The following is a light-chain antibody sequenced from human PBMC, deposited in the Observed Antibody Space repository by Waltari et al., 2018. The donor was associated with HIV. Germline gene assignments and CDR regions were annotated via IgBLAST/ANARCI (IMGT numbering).Light chain of an antibody. CDR1: RPNIGDGHQ. Sequence: HSVLTQPPPGSGAPGQRVTISCTAGRPNIGDGHQVHWYQQLQGTAPKPLIYGNSNRPSGVPDRFAGSKSGTSASLAITGLQAEDEADYHCQSYDSSLSGYVFGTGTKVTVL. J-gene: IGLJ1*01. CDR3: QSYDSSLSGYV. V-gene: IGLV1-40*01. CDR2: GNS.